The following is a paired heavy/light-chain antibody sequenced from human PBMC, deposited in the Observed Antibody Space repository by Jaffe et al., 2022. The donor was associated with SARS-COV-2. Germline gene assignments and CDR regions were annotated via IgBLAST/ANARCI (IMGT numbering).Light chain of an antibody. CDR2: DAS. CDR1: QSVSRN. CDR3: QQYNNWPLT. J-gene: IGKJ4*01. Sequence: EIVMTQSPATLSVSPGERATLSCGASQSVSRNLAWYQQKPGQAPRLLIYDASTRATAIPARFSGSGSGTEFTLTISSLQSEDFAVYYCQQYNNWPLTFGGGTKVEIK. V-gene: IGKV3-15*01.
Heavy chain of an antibody. Sequence: QVQLVESGGGVAQPGKSLRLSCAASGFTFSRHAMHWVRQAPGKGLEWVAIISYDGSDRYYAVSVQGRFTISRDNSKNTLYLQMNSLGAEDTAVYYCAKDLRASKTSMVGTTDLNGFDIWGQGTMVTVSS. D-gene: IGHD1-26*01. J-gene: IGHJ3*02. CDR3: AKDLRASKTSMVGTTDLNGFDI. V-gene: IGHV3-30*18. CDR1: GFTFSRHA. CDR2: ISYDGSDR.